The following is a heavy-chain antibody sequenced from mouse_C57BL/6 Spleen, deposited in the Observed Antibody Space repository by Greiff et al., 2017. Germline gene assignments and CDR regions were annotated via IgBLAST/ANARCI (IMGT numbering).Heavy chain of an antibody. J-gene: IGHJ2*01. Sequence: DVKLQESGAELVRPGASVKLSCTASGFNIKDYYMHWVKQRPEQGLEWIGRIDPEDGDTEYAPKFQGKATMTADTSSNTAYLQLSSLTSEDTAVYYCTKWGAYYSNLYYFDYWGQGTTLTVSS. V-gene: IGHV14-1*01. CDR3: TKWGAYYSNLYYFDY. D-gene: IGHD2-5*01. CDR2: IDPEDGDT. CDR1: GFNIKDYY.